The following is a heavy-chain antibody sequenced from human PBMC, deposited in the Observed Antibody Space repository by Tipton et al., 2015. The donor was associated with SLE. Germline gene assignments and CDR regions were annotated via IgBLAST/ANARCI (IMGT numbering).Heavy chain of an antibody. V-gene: IGHV4-39*01. D-gene: IGHD1-26*01. J-gene: IGHJ4*02. Sequence: TLSLTCTVSGGSISSSSYYWGWSRQPQGKGLEWIGYFSYSGSTNSTPSLQSPVTLSVATSKNPFSLKLSSVTAADTAVYYGARQDSGSFPLDDWGKGTLVTVSS. CDR3: ARQDSGSFPLDD. CDR2: FSYSGST. CDR1: GGSISSSSYY.